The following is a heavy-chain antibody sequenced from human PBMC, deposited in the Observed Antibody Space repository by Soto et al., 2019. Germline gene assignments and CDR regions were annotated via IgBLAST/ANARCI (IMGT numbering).Heavy chain of an antibody. CDR2: INPSGGGT. V-gene: IGHV1-46*01. CDR1: GYTFLDFY. D-gene: IGHD6-19*01. Sequence: QVQLVQSGTEVQKPGASVKVSCTASGYTFLDFYIHWVRHSPGQGLEWMGFINPSGGGTTYAQQFQGRLTMTRDTSTSTVYMELISLRSEDTAIDYCARDKPFAAGYWGQGTLVT. CDR3: ARDKPFAAGY. J-gene: IGHJ4*02.